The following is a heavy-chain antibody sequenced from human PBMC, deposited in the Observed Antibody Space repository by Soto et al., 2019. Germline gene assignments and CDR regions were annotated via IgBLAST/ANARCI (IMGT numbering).Heavy chain of an antibody. CDR2: IYYSGST. D-gene: IGHD3-10*01. CDR3: ARGPMVRGVIIKEGPSLFPPKAWFDP. CDR1: GGSISSGGYY. Sequence: PSETLSLTCTVSGGSISSGGYYWSWIRQHPGKGLEWIGYIYYSGSTYYNPSLKSRVTISVDTSKNQFSLKLSSVTAADTAVYYCARGPMVRGVIIKEGPSLFPPKAWFDPWGQGTLVTVSS. V-gene: IGHV4-31*03. J-gene: IGHJ5*02.